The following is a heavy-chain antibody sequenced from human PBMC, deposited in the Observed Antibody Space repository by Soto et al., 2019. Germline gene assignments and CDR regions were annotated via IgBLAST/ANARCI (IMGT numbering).Heavy chain of an antibody. Sequence: SGPTLVNPTQTLTPTCTFSGFSLSTSGVGVGWIRQPPGKALEWLALIYWNDDKRYSPSLKSRLTITKDTSKNQVVLTMTNMDPVDTATYYCAHSPYYHDSSGPDAFDIWGQGTMVTVSS. CDR3: AHSPYYHDSSGPDAFDI. J-gene: IGHJ3*02. CDR1: GFSLSTSGVG. CDR2: IYWNDDK. V-gene: IGHV2-5*01. D-gene: IGHD3-22*01.